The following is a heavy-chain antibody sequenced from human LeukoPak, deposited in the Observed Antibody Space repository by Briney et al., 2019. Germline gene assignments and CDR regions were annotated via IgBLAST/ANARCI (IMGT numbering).Heavy chain of an antibody. V-gene: IGHV3-23*01. J-gene: IGHJ4*02. CDR2: ISGSGGST. Sequence: GGSLRLSCAASGFTFSSYAMSWVRQAPGKGLEWVSAISGSGGSTYYADSVKGRFTISRDNSKNTLYLQMNSLRAEDTAVYYCARGRLGERRLQTFDYWGQGTLVTVSS. D-gene: IGHD5-24*01. CDR3: ARGRLGERRLQTFDY. CDR1: GFTFSSYA.